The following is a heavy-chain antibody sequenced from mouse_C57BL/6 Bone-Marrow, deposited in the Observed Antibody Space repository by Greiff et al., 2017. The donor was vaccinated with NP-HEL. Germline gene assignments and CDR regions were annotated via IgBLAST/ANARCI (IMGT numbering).Heavy chain of an antibody. CDR3: GRRRWGAY. CDR1: GFTFSSYG. J-gene: IGHJ3*01. D-gene: IGHD1-1*02. CDR2: ISSGGSYT. Sequence: EVQLVESGGDLVKPGGSLQLSCAASGFTFSSYGMSWFRQTPDKRLEWVATISSGGSYTYYPASVKGRFTISSDNAKNTLYLQMSSLKSEDTAVYYCGRRRWGAYWGQGTLVTVSA. V-gene: IGHV5-6*01.